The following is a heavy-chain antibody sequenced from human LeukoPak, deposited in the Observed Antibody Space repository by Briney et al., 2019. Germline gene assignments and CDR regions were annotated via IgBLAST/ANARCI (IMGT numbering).Heavy chain of an antibody. D-gene: IGHD3-10*01. Sequence: PGGSLRLSCEVSGFTSKNYAMASVPEAPGKGLEGVSGLSVSGSATFYADSVKGRFTISRDNSNNPLYLRLNSLRAEDTAIYFCAKDRWYDGESGYFDHWGRGTLVTVSS. V-gene: IGHV3-23*01. CDR2: LSVSGSAT. CDR3: AKDRWYDGESGYFDH. CDR1: GFTSKNYA. J-gene: IGHJ4*02.